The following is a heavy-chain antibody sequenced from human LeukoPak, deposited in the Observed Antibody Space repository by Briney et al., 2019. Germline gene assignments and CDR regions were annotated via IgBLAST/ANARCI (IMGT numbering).Heavy chain of an antibody. CDR1: GFTFGDYA. J-gene: IGHJ4*02. Sequence: GRSLRLSCTASGFTFGDYAMSWVRQAPGKGLEWVGFIRSKAYGGTTEYAASVKGRFTISRDDSKSIAYLQMNSLKTEDTAVYYCTRGGRNYDFTYYFDYWGQGTLVTVSS. CDR3: TRGGRNYDFTYYFDY. CDR2: IRSKAYGGTT. D-gene: IGHD3-3*01. V-gene: IGHV3-49*04.